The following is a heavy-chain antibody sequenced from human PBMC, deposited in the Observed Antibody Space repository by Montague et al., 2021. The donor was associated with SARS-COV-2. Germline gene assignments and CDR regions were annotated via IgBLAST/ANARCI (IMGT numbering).Heavy chain of an antibody. Sequence: SLRLSCAASGFTVSSNYMSWVRQAPGKGLEWVSVIYSDVSTYYAGSVKGRFTISRDNSKNTLYLRAEDTAVYYCARVVTYAFDVWGQGTMVTVSS. J-gene: IGHJ3*01. V-gene: IGHV3-66*01. CDR1: GFTVSSNY. CDR3: ARVVTYAFDV. CDR2: IYSDVST. D-gene: IGHD4-11*01.